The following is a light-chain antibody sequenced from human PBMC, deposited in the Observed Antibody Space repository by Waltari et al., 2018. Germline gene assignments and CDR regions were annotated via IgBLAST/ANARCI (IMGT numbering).Light chain of an antibody. Sequence: QVVLTQSPPASASLGASVKLTCTLSSGHSRYGIAWHQQRPGTGPRYLMKVKGDGSHSKGDGVPDRFSGSSSGAERYLTISSLQSEDEADHYCQTWDAGIVVFGGGTKLTVL. CDR1: SGHSRYG. V-gene: IGLV4-69*02. CDR2: VKGDGSH. CDR3: QTWDAGIVV. J-gene: IGLJ2*01.